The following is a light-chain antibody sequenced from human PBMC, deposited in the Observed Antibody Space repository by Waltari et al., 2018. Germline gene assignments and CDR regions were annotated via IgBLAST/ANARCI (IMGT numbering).Light chain of an antibody. CDR2: GTS. CDR3: QQYTGSLPWT. CDR1: QSVFIDY. J-gene: IGKJ1*01. V-gene: IGKV3-20*01. Sequence: ETVLTQSPGTLSLSPGERATLSCKASQSVFIDYLAWYQQKPGQAPRLGIYGTSNRAPGIPDRFSGSGSGTDFTLTISRLGPEDFAVYYCQQYTGSLPWTFCQGTKVEIK.